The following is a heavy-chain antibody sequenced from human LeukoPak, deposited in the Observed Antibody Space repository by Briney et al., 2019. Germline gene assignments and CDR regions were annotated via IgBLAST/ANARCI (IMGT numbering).Heavy chain of an antibody. V-gene: IGHV4-34*01. Sequence: ETLSLTCAVYGGSFSGYYWSWIRQPPGKGLEWIGEINHSGSTNYNPSLKSRVTISVDTSKNQFSLKLSSVTAADTAVYYCASIAVAGTRVNTIDYWGQGTLVTVSS. CDR3: ASIAVAGTRVNTIDY. CDR2: INHSGST. CDR1: GGSFSGYY. D-gene: IGHD6-19*01. J-gene: IGHJ4*02.